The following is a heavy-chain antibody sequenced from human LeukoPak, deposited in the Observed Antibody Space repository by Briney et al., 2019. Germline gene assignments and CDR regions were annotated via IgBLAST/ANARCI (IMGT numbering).Heavy chain of an antibody. D-gene: IGHD2-15*01. Sequence: GGSLRLSCAASGFTFSSYAMSWVRQAPGKGLEWVSAISGSGGSTYYADSVKGRFTISRDNSKNTLYLQMNSLRAEDTAVYYCARDRPTPRGYCSGGSCLGTDAFDIWGQGTMVTVSS. CDR1: GFTFSSYA. CDR2: ISGSGGST. CDR3: ARDRPTPRGYCSGGSCLGTDAFDI. V-gene: IGHV3-23*01. J-gene: IGHJ3*02.